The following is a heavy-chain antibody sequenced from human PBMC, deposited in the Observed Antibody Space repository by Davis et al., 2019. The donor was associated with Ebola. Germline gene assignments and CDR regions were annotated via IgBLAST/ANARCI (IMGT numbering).Heavy chain of an antibody. D-gene: IGHD6-13*01. V-gene: IGHV3-30*02. CDR1: GFTFSSYG. CDR2: IRYDGSNK. CDR3: ARRLGIAAAGTSWFDP. J-gene: IGHJ5*02. Sequence: GGSLRLSCAASGFTFSSYGMHWVRQAPGKGLEWVAFIRYDGSNKYYADSVKGRFTISRDNSKNTLYLQMNSLRAEDTAVYYCARRLGIAAAGTSWFDPWGQGTLVTVSS.